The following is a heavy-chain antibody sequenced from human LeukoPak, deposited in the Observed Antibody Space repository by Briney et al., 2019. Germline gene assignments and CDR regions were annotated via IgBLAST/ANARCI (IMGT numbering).Heavy chain of an antibody. J-gene: IGHJ4*02. Sequence: ASVKVSCKVSGYTLTELSMHWVRQAPGKGLEWMGGFDPEDGETIYAQKFQGRVTMTEDTSTDTAYMELSSLRSEDTAVYYCATDITIFGVVILFDYWGQGTLVTVSS. CDR1: GYTLTELS. CDR3: ATDITIFGVVILFDY. V-gene: IGHV1-24*01. D-gene: IGHD3-3*01. CDR2: FDPEDGET.